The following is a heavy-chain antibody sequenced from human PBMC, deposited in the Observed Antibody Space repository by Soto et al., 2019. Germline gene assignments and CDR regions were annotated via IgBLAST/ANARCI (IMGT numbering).Heavy chain of an antibody. CDR3: ARDPGVNWA. D-gene: IGHD2-8*01. J-gene: IGHJ6*04. Sequence: EVQLVESGGGLVQPGGSQRLSCVDSGFTVSNNYMTWVRQAPGKGLEWVSNMYSGGETFYTDSVKGRFTISRDSSTNTLYLQMDNVRAEDTAVYYCARDPGVNWAWGKGTTVTVSS. CDR1: GFTVSNNY. V-gene: IGHV3-66*01. CDR2: MYSGGET.